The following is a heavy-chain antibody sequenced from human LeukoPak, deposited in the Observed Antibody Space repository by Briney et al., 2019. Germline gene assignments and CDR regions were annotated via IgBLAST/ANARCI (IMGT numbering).Heavy chain of an antibody. J-gene: IGHJ3*02. CDR1: GFTFSSYS. Sequence: GGSLRLSCAASGFTFSSYSMNWVRQAPGKGLEWVSYISSSSSIIYYADSVKGRFTISRDNAKKSLYLQMNSLRDEDTAVYHCAREGYYYDSSGYYSAAFDIWGQGTMVTVSS. CDR3: AREGYYYDSSGYYSAAFDI. CDR2: ISSSSSII. V-gene: IGHV3-48*02. D-gene: IGHD3-22*01.